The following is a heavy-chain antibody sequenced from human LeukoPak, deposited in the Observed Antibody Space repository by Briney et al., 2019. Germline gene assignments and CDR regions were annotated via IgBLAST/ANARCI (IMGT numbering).Heavy chain of an antibody. CDR2: IYTSGST. Sequence: SESLSLTCTVSGGSISSYYWSWIRQPARKGLEWIGRIYTSGSTNYNPSLKSRVTMSVDTSKNQFSLKLSSVTAADTAVYYCARVLVASGLEESYNWFDPWGQGTLVTVSS. D-gene: IGHD6-13*01. CDR3: ARVLVASGLEESYNWFDP. V-gene: IGHV4-4*07. CDR1: GGSISSYY. J-gene: IGHJ5*02.